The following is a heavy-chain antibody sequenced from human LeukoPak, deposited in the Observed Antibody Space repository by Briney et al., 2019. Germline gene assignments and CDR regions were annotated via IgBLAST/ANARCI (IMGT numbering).Heavy chain of an antibody. Sequence: SETLSLTCTVSGGSISSYYWSWIRQPPGKGLEWIGYIYYSGSTNYNPSLKGRVTISVDTSKNQFSLKLSSVTAADTAVYYCARGAVVAGIYFDYWGQGTLVTVSS. CDR3: ARGAVVAGIYFDY. V-gene: IGHV4-59*01. CDR1: GGSISSYY. CDR2: IYYSGST. D-gene: IGHD2-21*01. J-gene: IGHJ4*02.